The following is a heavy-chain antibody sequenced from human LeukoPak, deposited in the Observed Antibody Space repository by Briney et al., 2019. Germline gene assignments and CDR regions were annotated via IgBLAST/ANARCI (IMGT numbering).Heavy chain of an antibody. D-gene: IGHD2-15*01. CDR1: GGTFSSYA. V-gene: IGHV1-69*05. CDR3: ARGGGAYGMDV. CDR2: IIPIFGTA. J-gene: IGHJ6*02. Sequence: SVKVSCKASGGTFSSYAISWVRQAPGQGLEWMGGIIPIFGTANYAQKFQGRVTMTRNTSISTAYMELSSLRSEDTAVYYCARGGGAYGMDVWGQGTTVTVSS.